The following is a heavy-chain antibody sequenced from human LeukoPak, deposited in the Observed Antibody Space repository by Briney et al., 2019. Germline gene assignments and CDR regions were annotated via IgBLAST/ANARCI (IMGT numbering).Heavy chain of an antibody. J-gene: IGHJ6*03. D-gene: IGHD6-13*01. CDR3: ARTGYSSSWWYYYYMDV. V-gene: IGHV1-8*01. Sequence: ASAKVSCKASGYTFTSYDINWVRQATGQGLEWMGWMNPNSGNTGYAQKFQGRVTMTRNTSISTAYMELSSLRSDDTAVYYCARTGYSSSWWYYYYMDVSGKGTTVTASS. CDR2: MNPNSGNT. CDR1: GYTFTSYD.